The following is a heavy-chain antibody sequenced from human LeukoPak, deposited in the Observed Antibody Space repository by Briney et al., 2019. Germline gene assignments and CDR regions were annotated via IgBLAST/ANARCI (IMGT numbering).Heavy chain of an antibody. CDR1: GFTFSSYG. J-gene: IGHJ4*02. CDR3: ARDDSVYRIAAAGTNY. D-gene: IGHD6-13*01. Sequence: GGSLRLPCAASGFTFSSYGMHWVRQAPGKGLEWVAVISYDGSNKYYVDSVKGRFTTSRDNSKNTLYLQMNSLRAEDTAVYYCARDDSVYRIAAAGTNYWGQGTLVTVSS. V-gene: IGHV3-30*03. CDR2: ISYDGSNK.